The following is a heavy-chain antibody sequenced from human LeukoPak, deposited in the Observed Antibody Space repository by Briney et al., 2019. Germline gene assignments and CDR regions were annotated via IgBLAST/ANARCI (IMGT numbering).Heavy chain of an antibody. CDR3: ARDSERYYYDSSGYYYNYFDP. Sequence: ASVKVSCKASGYTFTGYYIHWVRQAPGQGLQWMGWINPNTGDTNYAQKFQGRVTMTRDTSITTAYMELSRLRYGDTAVYFCARDSERYYYDSSGYYYNYFDPWGQGTLVIVSS. CDR1: GYTFTGYY. CDR2: INPNTGDT. D-gene: IGHD3-22*01. J-gene: IGHJ5*02. V-gene: IGHV1-2*02.